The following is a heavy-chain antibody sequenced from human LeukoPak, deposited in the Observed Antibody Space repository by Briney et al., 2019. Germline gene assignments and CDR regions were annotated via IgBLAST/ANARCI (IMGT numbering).Heavy chain of an antibody. D-gene: IGHD5-18*01. CDR2: INGYGSST. CDR3: ARDAPGNTALDY. J-gene: IGHJ4*02. CDR1: GFTFISYW. Sequence: GGSLRLSCAASGFTFISYWMHWVRQAPGKGLVWVSCINGYGSSTDFADSVKGRFTISRDNAKNTLYLQMNSLRAEDTAVYYCARDAPGNTALDYWGQGTLVTVSS. V-gene: IGHV3-74*01.